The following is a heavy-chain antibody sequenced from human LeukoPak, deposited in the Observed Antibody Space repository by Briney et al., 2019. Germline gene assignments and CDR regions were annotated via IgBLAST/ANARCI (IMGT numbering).Heavy chain of an antibody. D-gene: IGHD6-19*01. V-gene: IGHV3-23*01. CDR2: ISSSGVNT. Sequence: GGSLRLSCAASGFTFSNYAMSWVRQAPGKGLGWVSTISSSGVNTYYADSVKGRFTISRDNSKNTLYLQMDSLRAEDTAVYYCAEQAVADSVYFDYWGQGTLVTVSS. CDR1: GFTFSNYA. CDR3: AEQAVADSVYFDY. J-gene: IGHJ4*02.